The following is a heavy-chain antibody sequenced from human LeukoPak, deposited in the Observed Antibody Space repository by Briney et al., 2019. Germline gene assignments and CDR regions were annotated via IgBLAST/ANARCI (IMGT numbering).Heavy chain of an antibody. V-gene: IGHV3-7*01. J-gene: IGHJ6*03. CDR1: GFSFSNYW. Sequence: GGSLRLSCAASGFSFSNYWMTWVRQAPGKGLEGVASIKQEGGVKYYVESVKGRFTISRDNAKNSLYLQMDSLRAEDTAVYYCARWVAVNSYYYMDVWGKGTTATVSS. CDR3: ARWVAVNSYYYMDV. CDR2: IKQEGGVK. D-gene: IGHD6-19*01.